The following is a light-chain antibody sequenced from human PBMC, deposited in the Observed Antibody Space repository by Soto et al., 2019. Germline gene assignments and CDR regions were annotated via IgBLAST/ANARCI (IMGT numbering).Light chain of an antibody. Sequence: EIEMTQSPATLSLAPGERVTLSCRASESVSTNLAWYQQKAGQAPRLLIYSASTRATGIPARFSGSGSGTEFTLTISSLQPDDFATYYCQHYNSYSGAFGQGTKVDIK. CDR1: ESVSTN. V-gene: IGKV3-15*01. J-gene: IGKJ1*01. CDR2: SAS. CDR3: QHYNSYSGA.